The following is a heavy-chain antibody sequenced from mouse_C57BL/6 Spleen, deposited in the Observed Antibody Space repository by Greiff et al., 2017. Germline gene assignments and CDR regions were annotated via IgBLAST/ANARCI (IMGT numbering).Heavy chain of an antibody. CDR1: GYTFTSYG. D-gene: IGHD2-2*01. Sequence: QVQLKESGAELARPGASVKLSCKASGYTFTSYGISWVKQRTGQGLEWIGEIYPRSGNTYYNEKFKGKATLTADKSSSTAYMELRSLTSEDSAVYFCARSTMVTPGDYFDRCAEGTTPTVSS. CDR3: ARSTMVTPGDYFDR. CDR2: IYPRSGNT. J-gene: IGHJ2*01. V-gene: IGHV1-81*01.